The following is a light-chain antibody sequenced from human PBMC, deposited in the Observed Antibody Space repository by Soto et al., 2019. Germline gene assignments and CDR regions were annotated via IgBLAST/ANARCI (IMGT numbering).Light chain of an antibody. V-gene: IGLV1-40*01. CDR3: QSYDTSLSGYV. CDR1: SSNIGAGYD. CDR2: DNT. J-gene: IGLJ1*01. Sequence: QTVVTQPPSVSGAPGQRVTISCSGSSSNIGAGYDVHWYQQLPGTAPKLLIYDNTNRPSGVPDRFSGSKSGTSASLAITGLQVDDEADYYCQSYDTSLSGYVFGTGTQLTVL.